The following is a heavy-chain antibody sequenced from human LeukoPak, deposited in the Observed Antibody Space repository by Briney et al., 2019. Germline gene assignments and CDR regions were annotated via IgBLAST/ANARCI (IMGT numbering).Heavy chain of an antibody. CDR1: GFTFSNAW. Sequence: PGGSLRLSCAASGFTFSNAWMSWVRQAPGQGLEWVGRIKSKTDGGTTDYAAPAKGRLTISRDDSKNTLYLQMNSLKTEDTAVYYCTTDEFYYGSGSETINYMDVWGKGTTVTVSS. CDR2: IKSKTDGGTT. J-gene: IGHJ6*03. V-gene: IGHV3-15*01. CDR3: TTDEFYYGSGSETINYMDV. D-gene: IGHD3-10*01.